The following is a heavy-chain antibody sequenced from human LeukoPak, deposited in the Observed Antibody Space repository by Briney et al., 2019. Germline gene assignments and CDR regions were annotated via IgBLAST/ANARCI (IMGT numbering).Heavy chain of an antibody. CDR3: ARHGGSYTFDY. J-gene: IGHJ4*02. CDR1: GGSISSYY. V-gene: IGHV4-59*08. CDR2: IYYSGST. Sequence: PSETLSLTCTVSGGSISSYYWSWIRQPPGKGLEWIGYIYYSGSTKYNPSLKSRVTMSLDTSNNHFSLKLSSVTAADTAVYYCARHGGSYTFDYWGQGTLVTVSS. D-gene: IGHD1-26*01.